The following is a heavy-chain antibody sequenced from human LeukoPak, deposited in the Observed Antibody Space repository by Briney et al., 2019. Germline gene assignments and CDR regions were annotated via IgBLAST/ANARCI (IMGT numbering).Heavy chain of an antibody. CDR1: GFTFSSYG. CDR3: ARLVITGRLDP. V-gene: IGHV3-74*01. CDR2: INTDGSST. D-gene: IGHD1-26*01. J-gene: IGHJ5*02. Sequence: GGSLRLSCAASGFTFSSYGMHWVRQAPGKGPVWVSRINTDGSSTTCADSVKGRFTISRDNARNTLYLQMNSLRAEDTAVYYCARLVITGRLDPWGQGTLVTVSS.